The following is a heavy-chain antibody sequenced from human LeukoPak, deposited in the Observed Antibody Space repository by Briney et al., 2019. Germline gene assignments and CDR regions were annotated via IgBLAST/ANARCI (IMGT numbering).Heavy chain of an antibody. CDR3: ARDPIVYDFWSGYYTLDNWFDP. J-gene: IGHJ5*02. D-gene: IGHD3-3*01. V-gene: IGHV1-69*05. CDR2: IISIFGTA. CDR1: GGTFSSYA. Sequence: SVKVSCKASGGTFSSYAISWVRQAPGQGLEWMGGIISIFGTANYAQKFQGRVTITTDESTSTAYMELSSLRSEDTAVYYCARDPIVYDFWSGYYTLDNWFDPWGQGTLVTVSS.